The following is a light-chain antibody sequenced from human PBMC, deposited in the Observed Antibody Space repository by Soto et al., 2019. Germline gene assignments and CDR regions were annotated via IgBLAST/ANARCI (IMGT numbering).Light chain of an antibody. CDR3: QQRSNWPPYT. CDR2: DAS. V-gene: IGKV3-11*01. CDR1: QSVSSY. Sequence: EIVLTQSPATLYWSAGERATLSCRASQSVSSYLAWYQQKPGQAPRLRIYDASNRATGIPARFSGSGSGTDFTLTISSLEPEDFAVYYCQQRSNWPPYTFGQGTKLEIK. J-gene: IGKJ2*01.